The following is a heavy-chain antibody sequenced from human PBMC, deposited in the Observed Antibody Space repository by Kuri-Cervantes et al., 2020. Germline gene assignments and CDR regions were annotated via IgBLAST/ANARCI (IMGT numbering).Heavy chain of an antibody. J-gene: IGHJ4*02. CDR3: ARGAGSPYEMTLDY. Sequence: GGSLRLSCAASGFTFDDYAMHWVRQAPGKGLDWVSGISWNSGSIGYADSVKGRFTISRDNAKNSLYLQMNSLKDEDTAVYYCARGAGSPYEMTLDYWGQGTLVTVSS. CDR2: ISWNSGSI. CDR1: GFTFDDYA. D-gene: IGHD1-26*01. V-gene: IGHV3-9*01.